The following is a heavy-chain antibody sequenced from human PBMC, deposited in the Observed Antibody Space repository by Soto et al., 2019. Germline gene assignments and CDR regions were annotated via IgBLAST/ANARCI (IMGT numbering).Heavy chain of an antibody. D-gene: IGHD2-2*01. CDR2: ISYDGSNK. J-gene: IGHJ4*02. CDR3: ARDRSSTSPETLDY. V-gene: IGHV3-30-3*01. Sequence: QVQLVESGGGVVQPGRSLRLSCAASGFTFSSYAMHWVRQAPGKGLEWVAVISYDGSNKYYADSVKGRFTISRDNSKNTLYLQMNSLRAEDTAVYYCARDRSSTSPETLDYWGQGTLVTVFS. CDR1: GFTFSSYA.